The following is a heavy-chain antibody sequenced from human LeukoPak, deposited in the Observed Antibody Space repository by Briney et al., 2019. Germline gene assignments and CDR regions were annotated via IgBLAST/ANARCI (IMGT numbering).Heavy chain of an antibody. CDR2: IKQDGSEK. J-gene: IGHJ4*02. Sequence: PGRSLRLSCTASGFTFGDYAMSWVRQAPGKGLEWVANIKQDGSEKYYVDSVKGRFTISRDNAKNSLYLQMNSLRAEDTAVYYCARDRSKYYFDYWGQGTLVTVSS. CDR1: GFTFGDYA. V-gene: IGHV3-7*01. CDR3: ARDRSKYYFDY.